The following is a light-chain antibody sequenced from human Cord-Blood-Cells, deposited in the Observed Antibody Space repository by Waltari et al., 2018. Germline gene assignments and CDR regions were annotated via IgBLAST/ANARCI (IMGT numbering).Light chain of an antibody. V-gene: IGLV3-27*01. CDR3: YSAADNNRV. J-gene: IGLJ3*02. Sequence: SYELTQPSSVSVSPGQTASITCSGVVLAKKYARGFQQKPGQAPVLAIYKDSERPSGIPEPFSGSSSGTTVTLTISGAQVEDEADYYCYSAADNNRVFGGGTKLTVL. CDR1: VLAKKY. CDR2: KDS.